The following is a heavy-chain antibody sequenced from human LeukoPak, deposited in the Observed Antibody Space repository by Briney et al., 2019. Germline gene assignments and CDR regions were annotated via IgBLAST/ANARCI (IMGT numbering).Heavy chain of an antibody. V-gene: IGHV3-23*01. J-gene: IGHJ4*02. D-gene: IGHD2-15*01. CDR3: TRWYRLKDY. Sequence: GGSLRLSCAASGFTFSSYGMSWVRQAPEKGLEWVSAISGSGGSTYYADSVKGRFTISRDNSKNTLYLQMNSLKTEDTAVYYCTRWYRLKDYWGQGTLVTVSS. CDR1: GFTFSSYG. CDR2: ISGSGGST.